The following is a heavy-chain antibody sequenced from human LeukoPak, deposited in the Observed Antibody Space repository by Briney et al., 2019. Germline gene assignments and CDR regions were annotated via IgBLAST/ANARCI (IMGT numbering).Heavy chain of an antibody. CDR1: GFTFSSYE. Sequence: GGSLRLSCAASGFTFSSYEMNWVRQAPGKGLEWVSYISSSGSTRYYAGSVKGRFTISRGNAKNSLYLQMNSLRAEDTAVYYCARENPDSAFRNWGQGTLVTVSS. D-gene: IGHD1-14*01. CDR2: ISSSGSTR. V-gene: IGHV3-48*03. J-gene: IGHJ4*02. CDR3: ARENPDSAFRN.